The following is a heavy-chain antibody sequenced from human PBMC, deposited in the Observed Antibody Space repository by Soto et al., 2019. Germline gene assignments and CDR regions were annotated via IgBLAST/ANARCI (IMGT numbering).Heavy chain of an antibody. CDR3: ANSPFLYYDATGLPF. CDR2: ISGSGRST. D-gene: IGHD3-16*01. J-gene: IGHJ4*02. V-gene: IGHV3-23*01. CDR1: GFTFSTYA. Sequence: AGGSLRLSCAASGFTFSTYAMSWVRQAPDKGLEWVSAISGSGRSTYYSHSVTGRFTISRDNSNSTLYLQMNSLRAEDTAVYYCANSPFLYYDATGLPFWGQGTLVTVSS.